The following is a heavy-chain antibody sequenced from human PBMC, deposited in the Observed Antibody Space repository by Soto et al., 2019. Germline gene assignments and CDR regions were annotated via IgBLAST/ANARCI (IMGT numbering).Heavy chain of an antibody. J-gene: IGHJ4*02. CDR2: IYYTGST. D-gene: IGHD1-26*01. CDR3: ATVSTYHFDY. Sequence: SETLSLTCSVSGCSIISGDYYWSWVRQPPGKGLEWIGYIYYTGSTYYNPSLKSRVTISIDTSKNQFSLKLTSVTAADTAVYYCATVSTYHFDYWGLGTLVTVSS. CDR1: GCSIISGDYY. V-gene: IGHV4-30-4*01.